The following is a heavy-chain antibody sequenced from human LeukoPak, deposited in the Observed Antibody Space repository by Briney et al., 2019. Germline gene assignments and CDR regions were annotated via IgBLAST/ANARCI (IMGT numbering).Heavy chain of an antibody. J-gene: IGHJ6*02. CDR2: INHSGST. D-gene: IGHD6-19*01. CDR1: GGSFSSYY. CDR3: ARGGAVAGSVWARYYYGMDV. Sequence: SETLSLTCAVYGGSFSSYYWSWIRQPPGKGLEWIGEINHSGSTNYNPSLKSRVTISVDTSKNQFSLKLSSVTAADTAVYYCARGGAVAGSVWARYYYGMDVWGQGTTVTVSS. V-gene: IGHV4-34*01.